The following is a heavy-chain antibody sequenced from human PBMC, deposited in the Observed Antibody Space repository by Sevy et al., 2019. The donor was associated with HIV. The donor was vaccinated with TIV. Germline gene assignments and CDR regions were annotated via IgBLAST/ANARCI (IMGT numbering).Heavy chain of an antibody. CDR2: FDEDGET. J-gene: IGHJ4*02. CDR3: ATDIVVGRDY. CDR1: GYTLSELS. V-gene: IGHV1-24*01. D-gene: IGHD2-2*01. Sequence: ASVKVSCKVSGYTLSELSIHWVRQAPGRGLEWMGGFDEDGETLYAQKCQGRVTMTEDTSTDTAYMELSSLRSEDTAVYYCATDIVVGRDYWGQGTLVTVSS.